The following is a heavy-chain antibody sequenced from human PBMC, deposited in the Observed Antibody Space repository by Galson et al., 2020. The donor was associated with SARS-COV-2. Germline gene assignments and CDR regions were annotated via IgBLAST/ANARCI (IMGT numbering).Heavy chain of an antibody. CDR3: ATGPPSCSSTSCYNWFDP. J-gene: IGHJ5*02. CDR2: FDPEDGET. Sequence: ASVKVSCKVSGYTLTELSMHWVRQAPGKGLEWMGGFDPEDGETIYAQKFQGRVTMTEDTSTDTAYMELSSLRSEDTAVYYWATGPPSCSSTSCYNWFDPGGQGTLVTVSS. CDR1: GYTLTELS. D-gene: IGHD2-2*01. V-gene: IGHV1-24*01.